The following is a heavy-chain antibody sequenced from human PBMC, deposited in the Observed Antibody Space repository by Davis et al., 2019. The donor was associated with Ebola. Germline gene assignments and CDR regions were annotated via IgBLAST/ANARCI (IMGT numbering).Heavy chain of an antibody. V-gene: IGHV3-23*01. CDR3: AKNFDFWTGYAYYYYGMDV. D-gene: IGHD3/OR15-3a*01. CDR1: VITFSSYA. J-gene: IGHJ6*02. Sequence: GESLKISCADSVITFSSYAMTWVRQAPGKGLEWVSAISGSGGTTYYAGSVKGRFTVSRDNSKKTMYLQMNSLRAEDTAVYYCAKNFDFWTGYAYYYYGMDVWGQGTTVTVSS. CDR2: ISGSGGTT.